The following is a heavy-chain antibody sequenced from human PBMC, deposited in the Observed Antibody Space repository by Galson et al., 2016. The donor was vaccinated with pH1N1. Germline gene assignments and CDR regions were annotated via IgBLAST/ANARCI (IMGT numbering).Heavy chain of an antibody. Sequence: QVHLQESGPGLVKPSETLSLTCAVSGGSIRQHYLNWIRQAPGKGLEWLGCSYSSGKTFYNPSLKSRISISVDTLKNQFSLKLNSVTATDSAVYFCARRESKDGYKEAFWGQG. CDR3: ARRESKDGYKEAF. D-gene: IGHD5-24*01. CDR2: SYSSGKT. CDR1: GGSIRQHY. V-gene: IGHV4-4*09. J-gene: IGHJ4*02.